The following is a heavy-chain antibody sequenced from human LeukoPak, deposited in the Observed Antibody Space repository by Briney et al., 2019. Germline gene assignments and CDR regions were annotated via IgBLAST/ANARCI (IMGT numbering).Heavy chain of an antibody. J-gene: IGHJ4*02. V-gene: IGHV1-69*04. D-gene: IGHD6-13*01. CDR2: IIPILGIA. CDR3: ARDAGAAALFDY. CDR1: GGTLSSYA. Sequence: ASVKVSCKASGGTLSSYAISWVRQAPGQGLEWMGRIIPILGIANYAQKFQGRVTITADKSTSTAYMELSSLRSEDTAVYYCARDAGAAALFDYWGQGTLVTVSS.